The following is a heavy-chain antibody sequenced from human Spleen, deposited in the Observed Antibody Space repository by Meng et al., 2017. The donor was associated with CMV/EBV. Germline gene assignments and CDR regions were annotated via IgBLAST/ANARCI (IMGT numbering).Heavy chain of an antibody. J-gene: IGHJ5*02. CDR2: ISGSGGGT. Sequence: GESLKISCAASGFTFSSYAMSWVRQAPGKGLEWVSAISGSGGGTYYADPVKGRFTISRDNSKNTLYLQMNSLRAEDTAVYYCAKDLGTAMVSPNWFDPWGQGTLVTVSS. CDR1: GFTFSSYA. CDR3: AKDLGTAMVSPNWFDP. V-gene: IGHV3-23*01. D-gene: IGHD5-18*01.